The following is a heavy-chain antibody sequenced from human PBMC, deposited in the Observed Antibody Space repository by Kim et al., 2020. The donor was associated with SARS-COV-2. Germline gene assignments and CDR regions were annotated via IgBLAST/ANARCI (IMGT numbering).Heavy chain of an antibody. CDR3: ARRASITKKLVVYNWFDL. Sequence: ASVKVSCKASGYTFTGYYMHWVRQAPGQGLEWMGWINPNSGGTNYAQKFQGRVTMTRDTSISTAYMELSRLRSDDTAVYYCARRASITKKLVVYNWFDLWGQGTLVTVSS. CDR1: GYTFTGYY. CDR2: INPNSGGT. V-gene: IGHV1-2*02. J-gene: IGHJ5*02. D-gene: IGHD3-22*01.